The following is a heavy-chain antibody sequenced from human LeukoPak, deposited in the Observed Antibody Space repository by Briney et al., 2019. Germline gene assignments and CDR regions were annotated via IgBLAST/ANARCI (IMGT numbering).Heavy chain of an antibody. CDR3: ARDDVIFGVVIGYAHFDY. J-gene: IGHJ4*02. Sequence: GGSLRLSCAASGFTFSSYAMHWVRQAPGKGLEWVAVISYDGSNKYYADSVKGRFTISRDNSKNTLYLQMNSLRAEDTAVYYCARDDVIFGVVIGYAHFDYWGQGTLVTVSS. V-gene: IGHV3-30-3*01. CDR2: ISYDGSNK. D-gene: IGHD3-3*01. CDR1: GFTFSSYA.